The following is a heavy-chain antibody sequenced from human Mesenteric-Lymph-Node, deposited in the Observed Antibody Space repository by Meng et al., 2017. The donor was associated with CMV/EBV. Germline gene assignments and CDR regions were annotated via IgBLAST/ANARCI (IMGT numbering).Heavy chain of an antibody. CDR1: GYTFTNYY. CDR3: ARGTRRTIDY. J-gene: IGHJ4*02. V-gene: IGHV1-46*01. CDR2: INPSGGTT. Sequence: SCKASGYTFTNYYVHWVRQVPGQGHEWMGIINPSGGTTSYAQKFQGRVTMTRDTSTSTVYMELSSLRSEDAAMYYCARGTRRTIDYWGQGTLVTVSS. D-gene: IGHD3/OR15-3a*01.